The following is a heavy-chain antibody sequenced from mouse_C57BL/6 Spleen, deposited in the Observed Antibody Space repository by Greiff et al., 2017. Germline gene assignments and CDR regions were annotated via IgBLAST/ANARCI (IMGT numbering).Heavy chain of an antibody. V-gene: IGHV6-6*01. J-gene: IGHJ4*01. CDR2: IRNKANNHAT. D-gene: IGHD2-12*01. CDR1: GFTFSDAW. Sequence: EVKLMESGGGLVQPGGSMKLSCAASGFTFSDAWMDWVRQSPEKGLEWVAEIRNKANNHATYYAESVKGRFTISRDDSKSSVYLQMNSLRAEDTGIYYGTRGYRYDPVYYAMDYWGQGTSVTVSS. CDR3: TRGYRYDPVYYAMDY.